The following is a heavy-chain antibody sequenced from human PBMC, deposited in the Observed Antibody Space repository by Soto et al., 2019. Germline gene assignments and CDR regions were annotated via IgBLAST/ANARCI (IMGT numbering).Heavy chain of an antibody. V-gene: IGHV3-23*01. Sequence: EVQLLESGGGLVQPGGSLRLSCAASGFTFSSYAMSWVRQAPGKGLEWVSVICASGGSTYYADSVKGRFTISRDNSKNTLYLQMNSLRAEDTAVYYCAKGSGGSCYSGLDYWGQGTLVTVSS. J-gene: IGHJ4*02. CDR3: AKGSGGSCYSGLDY. D-gene: IGHD2-15*01. CDR1: GFTFSSYA. CDR2: ICASGGST.